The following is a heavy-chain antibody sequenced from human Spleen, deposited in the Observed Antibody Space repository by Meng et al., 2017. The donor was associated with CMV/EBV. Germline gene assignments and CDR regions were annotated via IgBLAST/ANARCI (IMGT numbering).Heavy chain of an antibody. CDR1: GGSISGYY. V-gene: IGHV4-59*01. Sequence: SETLSLTCTVSGGSISGYYWSWIRQSPGKGLEWIGYIYYSESTKGITKYNPSLQSRVTVSVDTSKNQFSLNLRSLTAADTAVYYCARGNEYWSGYYEYFQYWGQGTLVTVSS. D-gene: IGHD3-3*01. CDR2: IYYSESTKGIT. CDR3: ARGNEYWSGYYEYFQY. J-gene: IGHJ1*01.